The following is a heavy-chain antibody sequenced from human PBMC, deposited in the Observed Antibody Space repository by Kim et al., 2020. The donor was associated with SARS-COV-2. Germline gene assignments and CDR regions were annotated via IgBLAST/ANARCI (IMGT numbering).Heavy chain of an antibody. V-gene: IGHV4-59*01. Sequence: NSTPSLTSRVTISVDTSKNQFSLKLSSVTAADTAVYYCARDKAAAGPPDYWGQGTLVTVSS. J-gene: IGHJ4*02. CDR3: ARDKAAAGPPDY. D-gene: IGHD6-13*01.